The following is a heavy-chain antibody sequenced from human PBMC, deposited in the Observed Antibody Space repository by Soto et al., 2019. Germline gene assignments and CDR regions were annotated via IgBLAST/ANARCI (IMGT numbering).Heavy chain of an antibody. V-gene: IGHV1-69*13. CDR2: IIPIFGTA. CDR3: ARRYNWNDVNAFDI. J-gene: IGHJ3*02. Sequence: ASVKVSCKASGGTFSSYAISWVRQAPGQGLEWMGGIIPIFGTANYAQKFQGRVTITADESTSTAYMELSSLRSEDTAVYYCARRYNWNDVNAFDIWGQGTMVTVSS. D-gene: IGHD1-20*01. CDR1: GGTFSSYA.